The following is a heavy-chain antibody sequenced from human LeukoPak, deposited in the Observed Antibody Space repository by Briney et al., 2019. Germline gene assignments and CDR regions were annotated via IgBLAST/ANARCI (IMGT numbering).Heavy chain of an antibody. D-gene: IGHD3-16*01. CDR3: GKEGGA. J-gene: IGHJ5*02. Sequence: GGSLRLSCAASGFRFSDFTMTWVRQAPGKGPEWVSAIGGRGGSTYYADSLGGRFTISRDNSKDMVYLQMNSLKVEDTATYYCGKEGGAWGQGTLVTVSS. V-gene: IGHV3-23*01. CDR2: IGGRGGST. CDR1: GFRFSDFT.